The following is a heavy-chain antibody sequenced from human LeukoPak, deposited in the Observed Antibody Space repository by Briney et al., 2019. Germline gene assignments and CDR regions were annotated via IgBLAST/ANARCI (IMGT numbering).Heavy chain of an antibody. Sequence: PSETLSLTCTVSGGSISSYYWSWIRQPPGKGLEWIGYIYYSGSTNYNPSLKSRVTISADTSQNQFSLKLSSVTAADTAVYYCARGSSWTTKEGLLFDYWGQGTLVTVSS. D-gene: IGHD6-13*01. CDR1: GGSISSYY. J-gene: IGHJ4*02. CDR3: ARGSSWTTKEGLLFDY. V-gene: IGHV4-59*12. CDR2: IYYSGST.